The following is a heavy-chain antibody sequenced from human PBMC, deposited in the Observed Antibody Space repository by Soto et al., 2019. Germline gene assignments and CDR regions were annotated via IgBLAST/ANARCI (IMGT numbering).Heavy chain of an antibody. V-gene: IGHV3-23*01. CDR3: AKARRCGGYASRWPYFDY. J-gene: IGHJ4*02. CDR1: GFIFSNYA. Sequence: GFIFSNYAISWVRQAPGKGLEWVSTISGRGGSTYYADSVKGRFTISRDDSKNTLYLQMNSLRAEDTAVYYCAKARRCGGYASRWPYFDYWGQGTLVNVSS. D-gene: IGHD5-12*01. CDR2: ISGRGGST.